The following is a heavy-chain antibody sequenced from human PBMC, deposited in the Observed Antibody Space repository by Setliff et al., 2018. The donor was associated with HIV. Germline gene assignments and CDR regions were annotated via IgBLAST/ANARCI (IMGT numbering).Heavy chain of an antibody. CDR3: ARGRDSSTWYFSHFYYYYYYMDV. J-gene: IGHJ6*03. Sequence: SETLSLTCSVYDGSLSGYFWTWIRQSPGKGLEWIGEINYSGTTNYNPSFKSRVTISIDTSKNQFSLKLTSVAAADASLYYCARGRDSSTWYFSHFYYYYYYMDVWGKGTTVTVSS. CDR1: DGSLSGYF. D-gene: IGHD6-13*01. V-gene: IGHV4-34*01. CDR2: INYSGTT.